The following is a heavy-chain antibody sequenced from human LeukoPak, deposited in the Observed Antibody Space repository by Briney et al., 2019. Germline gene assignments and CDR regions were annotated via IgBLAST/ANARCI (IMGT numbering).Heavy chain of an antibody. J-gene: IGHJ4*02. D-gene: IGHD6-19*01. Sequence: ASVKVSCKASGYTFIGNYIHWVRQAPGQGLEWMGWINPNSGGTNYAQKFQGRVTMTRDTSISTAYMELSRLRSDDTAVYYCARDSSGWYYFDYWGQGTLVTVSS. V-gene: IGHV1-2*02. CDR3: ARDSSGWYYFDY. CDR2: INPNSGGT. CDR1: GYTFIGNY.